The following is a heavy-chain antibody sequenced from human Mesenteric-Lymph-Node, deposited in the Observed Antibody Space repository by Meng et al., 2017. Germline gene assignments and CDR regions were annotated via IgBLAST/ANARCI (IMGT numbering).Heavy chain of an antibody. CDR3: ARDVGRFGSGNHDVDY. Sequence: GESLKISCAASGFTFRSYEMNWVRQAPGKGLEWVSYISSSGSTIYYADSVKGRFTISRDNAKNSLYLQMNSLRAEDTAVYYCARDVGRFGSGNHDVDYWGQGTLVTVSS. CDR1: GFTFRSYE. D-gene: IGHD3-3*01. J-gene: IGHJ4*02. CDR2: ISSSGSTI. V-gene: IGHV3-48*03.